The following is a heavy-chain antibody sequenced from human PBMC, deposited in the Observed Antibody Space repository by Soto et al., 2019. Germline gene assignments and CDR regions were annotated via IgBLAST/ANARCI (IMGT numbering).Heavy chain of an antibody. CDR3: TRTGYCSRSSCYTSPPTPDY. J-gene: IGHJ4*02. CDR2: IRSKPYDGTT. Sequence: GGSLRLSCTVSGITFGDNAMSWVRQAPGKGLEWVAFIRSKPYDGTTEYAASVKGRFTISRDDSKSIVYLQMNSLKIEDTAFYYCTRTGYCSRSSCYTSPPTPDYWGRGTLVTVSS. CDR1: GITFGDNA. V-gene: IGHV3-49*04. D-gene: IGHD2-2*02.